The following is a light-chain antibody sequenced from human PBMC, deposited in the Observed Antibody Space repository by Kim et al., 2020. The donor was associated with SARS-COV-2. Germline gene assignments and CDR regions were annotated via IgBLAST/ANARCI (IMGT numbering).Light chain of an antibody. CDR1: QGISSW. J-gene: IGKJ1*01. V-gene: IGKV1D-16*01. CDR3: QQNESYPRT. CDR2: AAS. Sequence: DIQMTQSPSSLSASVGDRVTITCRASQGISSWLAWYQQKPEKAPKCLIYAASSLQSGVPSRFSGSGAGTEFTLTISNLQPEDFAAYYCQQNESYPRTFGPGTKVDIK.